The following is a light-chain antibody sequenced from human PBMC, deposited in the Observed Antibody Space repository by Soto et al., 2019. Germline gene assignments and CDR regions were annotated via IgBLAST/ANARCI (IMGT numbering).Light chain of an antibody. CDR3: RQYKSYSPWT. CDR2: DAS. Sequence: DIQMTQSPSTLSASVGDRVTITCRASQGISAWLAWYQQKPGKAPKLLIFDASTLESGVPSRFSGSGSGTEFTLTISSLQPDDFATYYCRQYKSYSPWTFGQGTKVEIK. J-gene: IGKJ1*01. CDR1: QGISAW. V-gene: IGKV1-5*01.